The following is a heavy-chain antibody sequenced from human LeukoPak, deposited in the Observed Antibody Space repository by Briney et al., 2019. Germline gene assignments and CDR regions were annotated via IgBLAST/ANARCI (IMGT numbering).Heavy chain of an antibody. V-gene: IGHV4-30-4*01. CDR2: IYYSGST. CDR3: ARSSGWYRDGGYFQH. Sequence: PSQTLSLTCTVSGGSISSGDSSWSWIRQSPGKGLEWIGSIYYSGSTFYNPSLQSRITISLDTSKRQFSLELTSVTAADTAVYYCARSSGWYRDGGYFQHWGQGTLVTVSS. D-gene: IGHD6-13*01. J-gene: IGHJ1*01. CDR1: GGSISSGDSS.